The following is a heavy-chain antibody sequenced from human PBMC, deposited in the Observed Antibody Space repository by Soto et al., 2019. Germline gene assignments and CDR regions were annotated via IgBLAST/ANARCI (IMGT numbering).Heavy chain of an antibody. CDR3: ARVIVNYDSSGYYPSDY. V-gene: IGHV3-21*01. CDR2: ISSRSSYI. Sequence: EVQLVESGGGLVKPGGSLRLSCAASGFTFSSYSMNWVRQAPGKGLEWVSSISSRSSYIYYADSVKGRFTISRDNAKNSLYLQMNSLRAEDTAVYYCARVIVNYDSSGYYPSDYWGQGTLVTVSS. D-gene: IGHD3-22*01. J-gene: IGHJ4*02. CDR1: GFTFSSYS.